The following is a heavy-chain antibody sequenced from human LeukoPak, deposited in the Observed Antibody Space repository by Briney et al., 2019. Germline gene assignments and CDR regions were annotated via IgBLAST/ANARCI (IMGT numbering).Heavy chain of an antibody. J-gene: IGHJ4*02. Sequence: ASVKVSCKASGYTFTGYYMHWVRQAPGQGLEWMGGIIPIFGTANYAQKFQGRVTITADESTSTAYMELSSLRSEDTAVYYCARDSVPAVVYGYDPTFDYWGQGTLVTVSS. CDR1: GYTFTGYY. D-gene: IGHD5-12*01. CDR3: ARDSVPAVVYGYDPTFDY. V-gene: IGHV1-69*13. CDR2: IIPIFGTA.